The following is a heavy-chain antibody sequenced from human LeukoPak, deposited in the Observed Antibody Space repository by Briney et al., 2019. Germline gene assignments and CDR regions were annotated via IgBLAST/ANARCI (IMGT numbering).Heavy chain of an antibody. D-gene: IGHD3-22*01. CDR3: GRDGDLYDSREYYIRHKFAGGLSCFDF. CDR2: ISYDGSKK. J-gene: IGHJ4*02. V-gene: IGHV3-30-3*01. CDR1: GFSFSTFA. Sequence: GGSLRLSCAASGFSFSTFAMHWVRQAPGKGLEWVANISYDGSKKYYADSVRSRFTLSREKSKNSLHLQMNSLRAEETAVYYCGRDGDLYDSREYYIRHKFAGGLSCFDFWGQGTLVTVSS.